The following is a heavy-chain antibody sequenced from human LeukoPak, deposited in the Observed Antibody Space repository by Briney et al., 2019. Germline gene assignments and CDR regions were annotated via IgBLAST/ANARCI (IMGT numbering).Heavy chain of an antibody. CDR1: GFTFDDHG. Sequence: PGGSLRLSCAASGFTFDDHGMSWVRQPPGKGLEWVSCISSSSSHIYYADSVKGRFTISRDNAKNSLYLQMNSLRAEDTALYYCVRGCFGELLFDHWGQGTLVIVPS. V-gene: IGHV3-21*04. D-gene: IGHD3-10*01. CDR2: ISSSSSHI. CDR3: VRGCFGELLFDH. J-gene: IGHJ4*02.